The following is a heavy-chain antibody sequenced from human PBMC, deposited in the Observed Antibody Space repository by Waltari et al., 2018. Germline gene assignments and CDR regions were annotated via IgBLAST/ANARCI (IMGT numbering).Heavy chain of an antibody. V-gene: IGHV4-4*02. J-gene: IGHJ6*02. Sequence: QVQLQESGPGLVKPSGTLSLTCAVSGGSISSSHWWRWVRQPPGQGLEWIGEIYHSGSTNYNPARKSRVTISVDKSKNQFSLKLSSVTAADTAVYYCARDGQQLVPDYYYYGMDVWGQGTTVTVSS. D-gene: IGHD6-13*01. CDR3: ARDGQQLVPDYYYYGMDV. CDR2: IYHSGST. CDR1: GGSISSSHW.